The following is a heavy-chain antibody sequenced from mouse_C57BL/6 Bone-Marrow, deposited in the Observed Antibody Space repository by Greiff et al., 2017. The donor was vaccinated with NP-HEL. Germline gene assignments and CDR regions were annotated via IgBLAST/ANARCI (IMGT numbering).Heavy chain of an antibody. J-gene: IGHJ3*01. CDR3: ARRVYTPFAY. CDR1: GFTFSSYG. CDR2: ISSGGSYT. Sequence: EVKLVESGGDLVKPGGSLKLSCAASGFTFSSYGMSWVRQTPDKRLEWVATISSGGSYTYYPDSVKGRFTISRDNAKNTRYLQMRSLKSEDTAMYYCARRVYTPFAYWGQGTLVTVSA. D-gene: IGHD5-1-1*01. V-gene: IGHV5-6*02.